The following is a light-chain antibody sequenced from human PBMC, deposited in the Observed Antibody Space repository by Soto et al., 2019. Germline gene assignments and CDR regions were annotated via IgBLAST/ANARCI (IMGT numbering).Light chain of an antibody. CDR2: NNN. Sequence: QSVLTQPPSASVTPGQRVTISCSGSSSNIGSDTVSWYQQLPGAAPKLLIYNNNQRPSGVPDRFSGSKSGTSASLAISGLQSEDEADYYCASWDDGLNGVVFGGGTQLTV. CDR3: ASWDDGLNGVV. V-gene: IGLV1-44*01. J-gene: IGLJ7*01. CDR1: SSNIGSDT.